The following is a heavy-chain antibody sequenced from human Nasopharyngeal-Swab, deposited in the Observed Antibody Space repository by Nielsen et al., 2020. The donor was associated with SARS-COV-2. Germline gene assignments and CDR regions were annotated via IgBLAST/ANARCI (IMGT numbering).Heavy chain of an antibody. J-gene: IGHJ4*02. V-gene: IGHV3-21*01. D-gene: IGHD6-13*01. CDR2: ISSSSSYI. CDR1: GFPFSSYS. Sequence: GVLKISCAASGFPFSSYSMNWVRQAPGKGLEWVSSISSSSSYIYYADSVKGRFTISGDNAKNSLYLQMNSLRAEDTAVYYCARDLSSSSRVFDYWGQGTLVTVSS. CDR3: ARDLSSSSRVFDY.